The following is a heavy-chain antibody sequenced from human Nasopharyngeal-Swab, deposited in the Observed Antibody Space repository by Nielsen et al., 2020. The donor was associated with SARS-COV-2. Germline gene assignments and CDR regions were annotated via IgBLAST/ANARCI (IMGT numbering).Heavy chain of an antibody. CDR3: AKDSSFVGSLHFDQ. J-gene: IGHJ4*02. Sequence: GESLKISCAASGFTFSEYAFHWVRQAPGKGLEWVSVISARGESTHYADSVKGRFSISRVNSRETVYLQMDSLRADDTAVYYCAKDSSFVGSLHFDQWGRGTLVTVSS. V-gene: IGHV3-23*01. CDR1: GFTFSEYA. CDR2: ISARGEST. D-gene: IGHD1-26*01.